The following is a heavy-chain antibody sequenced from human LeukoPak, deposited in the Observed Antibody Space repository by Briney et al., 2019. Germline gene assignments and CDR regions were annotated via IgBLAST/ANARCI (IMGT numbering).Heavy chain of an antibody. V-gene: IGHV4-39*02. D-gene: IGHD3-22*01. J-gene: IGHJ4*02. Sequence: SETLSLTCAVSGGSISSSGYYWCWIRQPPGKGLEWIGSIYYTGSTYYNPSLKSRVTISADTSNKEFSLKLSSVTAADTAVYFCARDNSGYYNFDHWGQGALVTVSS. CDR1: GGSISSSGYY. CDR3: ARDNSGYYNFDH. CDR2: IYYTGST.